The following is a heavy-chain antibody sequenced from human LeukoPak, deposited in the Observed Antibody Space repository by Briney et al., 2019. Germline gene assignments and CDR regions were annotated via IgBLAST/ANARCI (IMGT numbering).Heavy chain of an antibody. CDR1: GYTFSSYW. Sequence: GGSLRLSCAASGYTFSSYWMHWVRHAPGEGRVWVSRIISDGSSTIYADSVKGRFTISRDNAKNTLYLQMNSLKAEDTAVYYCAVGVVNFDYWGQGTLVTVSS. CDR3: AVGVVNFDY. D-gene: IGHD3-3*01. CDR2: IISDGSST. J-gene: IGHJ4*02. V-gene: IGHV3-74*01.